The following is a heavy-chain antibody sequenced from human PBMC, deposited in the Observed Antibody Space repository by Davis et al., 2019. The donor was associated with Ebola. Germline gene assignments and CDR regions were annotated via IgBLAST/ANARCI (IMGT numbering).Heavy chain of an antibody. D-gene: IGHD4-17*01. V-gene: IGHV3-23*01. CDR1: GFTFSSHA. CDR2: IRGSGSTT. CDR3: AKVDYGDASPLYYYYYYGMDV. Sequence: GESLKISCAASGFTFSSHAMSWVRQAPGQGLEWVSAIRGSGSTTYYADSVKGRHTISRDNSKNTLYLQMNSLRAEDTAVYYCAKVDYGDASPLYYYYYYGMDVWGQGTTVTVSS. J-gene: IGHJ6*02.